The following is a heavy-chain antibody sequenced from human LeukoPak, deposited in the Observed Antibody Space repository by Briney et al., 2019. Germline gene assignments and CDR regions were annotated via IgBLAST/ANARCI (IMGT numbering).Heavy chain of an antibody. CDR3: ARLEYGFGELSRDRWFDP. CDR2: IYPGDSDT. J-gene: IGHJ5*02. D-gene: IGHD3-10*01. CDR1: GYSFTSYW. V-gene: IGHV5-51*01. Sequence: GESLKISCKGSGYSFTSYWIGWVRQMPGKGLEWMGIIYPGDSDTRYSPSFQGQVTISADKSISTAYLQWSSLKASDTAMHYCARLEYGFGELSRDRWFDPWGQGTLVTVSS.